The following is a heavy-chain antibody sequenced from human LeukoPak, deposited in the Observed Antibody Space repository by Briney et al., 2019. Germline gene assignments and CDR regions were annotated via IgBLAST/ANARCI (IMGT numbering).Heavy chain of an antibody. J-gene: IGHJ4*02. D-gene: IGHD1-26*01. CDR1: GGTFSSYA. V-gene: IGHV1-69*11. Sequence: ASVKVSCKASGGTFSSYAISWVRQAPGQGLEWMGRIIPILGTANYAQKFQGRVTITTDESTSTAYMELSSLRSEDTAVYYCATSHGYSGSSYWGQGTLVTVSS. CDR3: ATSHGYSGSSY. CDR2: IIPILGTA.